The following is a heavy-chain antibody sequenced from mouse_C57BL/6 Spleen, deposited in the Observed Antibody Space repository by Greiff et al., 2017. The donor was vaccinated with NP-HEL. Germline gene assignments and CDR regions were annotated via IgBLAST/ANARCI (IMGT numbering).Heavy chain of an antibody. CDR2: INPGSGGT. J-gene: IGHJ2*01. V-gene: IGHV1-54*01. CDR3: ARSEGNVYFDY. D-gene: IGHD2-1*01. Sequence: QVQLQQSGAELVRPGPSVKVSCKASGYAFTNYLIEWVKQRPGQGLEWIGVINPGSGGTNYNEKFKGKATLTADKSSSTAYMQLSSLTSEDSAVYFCARSEGNVYFDYWGQGTTLTVSS. CDR1: GYAFTNYL.